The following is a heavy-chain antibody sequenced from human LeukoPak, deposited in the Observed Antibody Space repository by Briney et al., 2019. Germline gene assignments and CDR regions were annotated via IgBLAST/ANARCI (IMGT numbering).Heavy chain of an antibody. V-gene: IGHV3-66*01. CDR1: GVTVKSYY. J-gene: IGHJ4*02. Sequence: PGGSLRLSCVVSGVTVKSYYMNWVRQAPGKGLEWVSVFFSDGSTYYADSVKGRFTISRDNAKNSLYLQMSSLRVEDTAVYYRAREHSGGGNYYDSSGYYRSFDYWGQGTPVTVSS. CDR3: AREHSGGGNYYDSSGYYRSFDY. D-gene: IGHD3-22*01. CDR2: FFSDGST.